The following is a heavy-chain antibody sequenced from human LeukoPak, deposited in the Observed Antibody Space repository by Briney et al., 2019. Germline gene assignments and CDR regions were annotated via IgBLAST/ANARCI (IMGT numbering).Heavy chain of an antibody. CDR2: ISSSSSYI. CDR1: GFTFSSYS. V-gene: IGHV3-21*01. CDR3: ARDKPGIAAAGPYFDY. Sequence: PGGSLRLSRAASGFTFSSYSMNWVRQAPGKGLEWVSSISSSSSYIYYADSVKGRFTISRDNAKNSLYLQMNSLRAEDTAVYYCARDKPGIAAAGPYFDYWGQGTLVTVSS. J-gene: IGHJ4*02. D-gene: IGHD6-13*01.